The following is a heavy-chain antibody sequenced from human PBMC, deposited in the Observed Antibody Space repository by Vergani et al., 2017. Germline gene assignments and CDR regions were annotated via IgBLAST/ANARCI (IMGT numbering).Heavy chain of an antibody. J-gene: IGHJ6*03. D-gene: IGHD3-3*01. CDR1: GGSISSSSYY. Sequence: QVQLQESGPGLVKPSETLSLTCTVSGGSISSSSYYWGWIRQPPGKGLEWIGSIYYSGSTYYNPSLKSRVTISVDTSKNQFSLKLSSVTAADTVVYYCARQNNYDFWSGYYNSYYYMDVWGKGTTVTVSS. CDR2: IYYSGST. CDR3: ARQNNYDFWSGYYNSYYYMDV. V-gene: IGHV4-39*01.